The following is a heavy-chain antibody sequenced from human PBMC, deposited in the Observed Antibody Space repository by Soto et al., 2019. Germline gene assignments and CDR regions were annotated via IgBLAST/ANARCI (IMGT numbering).Heavy chain of an antibody. J-gene: IGHJ6*02. CDR3: TTSPHRDSERVFV. CDR1: GFTFSTYW. CDR2: IKQDGTEK. Sequence: GGSLRLSCAASGFTFSTYWMSWVRRTPGKGLEWVANIKQDGTEKYYVDPVRGRLTVSRDNAKSSLYLQMNSLRVEDTAVYYCTTSPHRDSERVFVWGQGTTVTVSS. V-gene: IGHV3-7*01. D-gene: IGHD1-26*01.